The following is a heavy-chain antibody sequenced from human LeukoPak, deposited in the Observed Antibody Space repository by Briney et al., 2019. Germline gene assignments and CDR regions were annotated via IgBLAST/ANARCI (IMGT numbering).Heavy chain of an antibody. CDR1: GYTFTGYY. D-gene: IGHD3-10*01. V-gene: IGHV1-2*02. CDR2: INPNSGGT. Sequence: GASVKVSCKASGYTFTGYYMHWVRQAPGQGLEWMGWINPNSGGTNYAQRFQGRVTMTRDTSISTAYMELSRLSSDDTAVYYCARAGYYGSGSYYPLYNWFDPWGQGTLVTVSS. J-gene: IGHJ5*02. CDR3: ARAGYYGSGSYYPLYNWFDP.